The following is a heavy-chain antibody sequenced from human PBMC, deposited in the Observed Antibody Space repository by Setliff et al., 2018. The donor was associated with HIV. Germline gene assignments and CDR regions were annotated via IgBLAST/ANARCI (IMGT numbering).Heavy chain of an antibody. Sequence: GASVKVSCKASGYTFTNNGINWGRQAPGQGLEWMGWISGDNGNTKYAQKFQGRVTMTTVTSTSTAYMELRSLRSDDTAVYYCARLSIPAYYYMDVWGKGTTVTVSS. CDR3: ARLSIPAYYYMDV. D-gene: IGHD2-21*01. J-gene: IGHJ6*03. CDR2: ISGDNGNT. V-gene: IGHV1-18*01. CDR1: GYTFTNNG.